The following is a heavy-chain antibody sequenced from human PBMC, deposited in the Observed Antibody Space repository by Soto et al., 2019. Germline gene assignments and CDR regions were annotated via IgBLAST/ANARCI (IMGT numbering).Heavy chain of an antibody. CDR1: GGSISSYY. V-gene: IGHV4-59*01. CDR3: ARAAYYYGSGRKPMDV. Sequence: SETLSVTCTVAGGSISSYYWSWIRQPPGKGLEWIGYIYYSGSTNYNPSLKSRVTISVDTSKNQFSLKLSSVTAADTAVYYCARAAYYYGSGRKPMDVWGKGTTVTVSS. CDR2: IYYSGST. D-gene: IGHD3-10*01. J-gene: IGHJ6*03.